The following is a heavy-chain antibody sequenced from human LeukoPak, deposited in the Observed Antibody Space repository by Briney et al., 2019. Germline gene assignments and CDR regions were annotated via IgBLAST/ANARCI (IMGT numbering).Heavy chain of an antibody. CDR3: AKDRADVDTAMED. CDR1: GFTFSSYA. J-gene: IGHJ4*02. V-gene: IGHV3-23*01. D-gene: IGHD5-18*01. CDR2: ISGSGGST. Sequence: ESGGSLRLSCAAPGFTFSSYAMSWVRQAPGKGLEWVSAISGSGGSTYYADSVKGRFTISRDNSKNTLYLQMNSLRAEDTAVYYCAKDRADVDTAMEDWGQGTLVTVSS.